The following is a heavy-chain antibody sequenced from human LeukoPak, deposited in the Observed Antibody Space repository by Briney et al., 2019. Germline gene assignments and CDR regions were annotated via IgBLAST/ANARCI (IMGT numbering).Heavy chain of an antibody. CDR3: ARVVINNYYYGMDV. J-gene: IGHJ6*02. CDR1: GYTFTSYD. Sequence: ASVKVSCKASGYTFTSYDINWVRQATGQGLEWMGWMNPNSGNTGYAQKFQGRVTMTRNTSISTAYMELSSLRSEDTAVYYCARVVINNYYYGMDVWGQGTTVTVSS. D-gene: IGHD3-22*01. V-gene: IGHV1-8*01. CDR2: MNPNSGNT.